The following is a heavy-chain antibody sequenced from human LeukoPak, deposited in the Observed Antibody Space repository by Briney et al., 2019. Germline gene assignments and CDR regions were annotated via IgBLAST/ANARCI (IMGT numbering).Heavy chain of an antibody. CDR3: ARDSCSSTSCYRDFDY. CDR1: GFTFSSYS. V-gene: IGHV3-21*01. CDR2: ISSSSSYI. Sequence: PGGSLRLSCAASGFTFSSYSMNWVRQAPGKGLEWVSSISSSSSYIYYADSVKGRFTISRDNAKNSLYLQMNSLRAEDTAVYYCARDSCSSTSCYRDFDYWGQGTLVTVSS. D-gene: IGHD2-2*01. J-gene: IGHJ4*02.